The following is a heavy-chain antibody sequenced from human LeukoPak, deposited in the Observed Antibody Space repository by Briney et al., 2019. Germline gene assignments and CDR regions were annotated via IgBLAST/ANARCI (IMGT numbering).Heavy chain of an antibody. D-gene: IGHD3-10*01. CDR3: AGVGYYGSGSYYPTSFDP. CDR1: GGSISSYY. V-gene: IGHV4-59*01. J-gene: IGHJ5*02. Sequence: PSETLSLTCTVSGGSISSYYWSWIRQPPGKGLEWIGYIYYSGSTNYNPSLKSRVTISVDTSKNQFSLKLSSVTAADTAVYYCAGVGYYGSGSYYPTSFDPWGQGTLVTVSS. CDR2: IYYSGST.